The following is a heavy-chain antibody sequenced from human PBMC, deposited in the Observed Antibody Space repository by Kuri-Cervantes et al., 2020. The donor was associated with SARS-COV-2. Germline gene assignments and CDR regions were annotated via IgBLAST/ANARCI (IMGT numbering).Heavy chain of an antibody. CDR2: ISWNSGSI. CDR1: GFTFDDYA. Sequence: SLKISCAASGFTFDDYAMHWVRQAPGKGLEWVSGISWNSGSIGYADSVKGRFTISRDNAKNPLYLQMNSLRAEDTAVYYCARDSYGDYVVYAFDIWGQGTMVTVSS. CDR3: ARDSYGDYVVYAFDI. J-gene: IGHJ3*02. V-gene: IGHV3-9*01. D-gene: IGHD4-17*01.